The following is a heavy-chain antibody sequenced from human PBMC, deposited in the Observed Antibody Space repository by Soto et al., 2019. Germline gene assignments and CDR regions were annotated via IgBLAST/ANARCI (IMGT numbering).Heavy chain of an antibody. CDR1: GGSFSGYY. D-gene: IGHD6-19*01. Sequence: QVQVQQWGAGLLKSSETLSLTCAVYGGSFSGYYWSWIRQSPGKGLEWIGEVNPTGSTKYNPSLKSRVTISVDTSTNQFSLNLNSVTAADTALYYCARSREQWLVDAFDIWGQGTMVIVSS. CDR3: ARSREQWLVDAFDI. J-gene: IGHJ3*02. CDR2: VNPTGST. V-gene: IGHV4-34*01.